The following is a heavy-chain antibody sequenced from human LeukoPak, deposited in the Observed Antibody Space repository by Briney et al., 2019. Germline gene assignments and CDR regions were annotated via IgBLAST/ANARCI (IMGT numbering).Heavy chain of an antibody. Sequence: SETLSLTCTVSGGSISTYYWSWIRQPAGKGLEWIGRIYISGSTNYNPSLKSRVTMSVDTSKNQFSLKLSSVTAADTAVYYCARDRGTWNDDGFDYWGQGTLVTVSS. CDR3: ARDRGTWNDDGFDY. CDR2: IYISGST. J-gene: IGHJ4*02. V-gene: IGHV4-4*07. CDR1: GGSISTYY. D-gene: IGHD1-1*01.